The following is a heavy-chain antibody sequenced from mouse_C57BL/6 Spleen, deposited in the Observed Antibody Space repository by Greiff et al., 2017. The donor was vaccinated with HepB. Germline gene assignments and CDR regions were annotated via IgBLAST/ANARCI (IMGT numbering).Heavy chain of an antibody. D-gene: IGHD3-1*01. Sequence: VQLKESGPELVKPGASVKIPCKASGYTFTDYNMDWVKQSHGKSLEWIGDINPNNGGTIYNQKFKGKATLTVDKSSSTAYMELRSLTSEDTAVYYCARGGYKNLRSRFDYWGQGTTLTVSS. J-gene: IGHJ2*01. CDR3: ARGGYKNLRSRFDY. V-gene: IGHV1-18*01. CDR2: INPNNGGT. CDR1: GYTFTDYN.